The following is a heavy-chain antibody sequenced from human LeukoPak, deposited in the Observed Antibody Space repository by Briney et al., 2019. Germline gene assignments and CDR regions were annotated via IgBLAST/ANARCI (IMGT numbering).Heavy chain of an antibody. CDR1: GFTFSSYA. D-gene: IGHD4-23*01. J-gene: IGHJ4*02. CDR2: IRGSGRTT. CDR3: ARDARDGYGGNPFDY. Sequence: GGSMRLSCAASGFTFSSYAMYWVRQAPGKGLEWVSVIRGSGRTTYYADSVKGRFTISRDNSKNTLYLQMNSLRAEDTAVYYCARDARDGYGGNPFDYWGQGTLVTVSS. V-gene: IGHV3-23*01.